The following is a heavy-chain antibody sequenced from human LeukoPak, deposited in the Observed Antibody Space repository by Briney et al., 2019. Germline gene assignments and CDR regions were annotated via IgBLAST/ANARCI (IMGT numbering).Heavy chain of an antibody. D-gene: IGHD6-13*01. CDR1: GFSRSTSGMR. CDR2: IDWDDDK. V-gene: IGHV2-70*04. J-gene: IGHJ5*02. Sequence: SGPTLLHPTQTLTLTCTFSGFSRSTSGMRVSWIRQPPGKALEWLSLIDWDDDKFYSTSLKTRLTISKDTSKNQVVLTMTNMDPVDTATYYCARTPLYSSSWNWFDPWGQGTLVTVSS. CDR3: ARTPLYSSSWNWFDP.